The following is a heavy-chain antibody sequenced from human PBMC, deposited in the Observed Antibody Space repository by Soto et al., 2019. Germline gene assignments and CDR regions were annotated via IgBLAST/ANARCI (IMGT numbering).Heavy chain of an antibody. D-gene: IGHD3-22*01. J-gene: IGHJ4*02. Sequence: QVQLVQSGAEVKKPGSSVKVSCKASGGTFSSYAISWVRQAPGQGLEWMGGIIPMFGTANYAQKFQGRVTITADESTSQAYMELSSLRSEDTAVYYCASVDYDSSGDSWWGQGTLVTVSS. CDR2: IIPMFGTA. CDR1: GGTFSSYA. CDR3: ASVDYDSSGDSW. V-gene: IGHV1-69*01.